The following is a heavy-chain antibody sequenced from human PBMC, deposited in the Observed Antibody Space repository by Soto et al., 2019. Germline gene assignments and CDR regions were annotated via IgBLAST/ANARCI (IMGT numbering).Heavy chain of an antibody. Sequence: GGSLRLSCAASGFTFSSYAMSWVRQAPGKGLEWVSAISGSGGSTYYADSVKGRFTISRDNSKNTLYLQMNSLRAEDTAVYYCAKDRDSGNLTPYYFDYWGQGTLVTVSS. V-gene: IGHV3-23*01. CDR3: AKDRDSGNLTPYYFDY. D-gene: IGHD4-17*01. CDR2: ISGSGGST. J-gene: IGHJ4*02. CDR1: GFTFSSYA.